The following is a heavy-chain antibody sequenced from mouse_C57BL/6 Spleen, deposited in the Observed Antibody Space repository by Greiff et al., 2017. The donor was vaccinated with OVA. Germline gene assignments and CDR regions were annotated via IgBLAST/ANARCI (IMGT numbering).Heavy chain of an antibody. CDR2: ISSGSSTI. Sequence: EVKLVESGGGLVKPGGSLKLSCAASGFTFSDYGMHWVRQAPEKGLEWVAYISSGSSTIYYADTVKGRFTISRDNAKNTLFLQMTSLRSEDTAMYYCANYYGSSYRAWFAYWGQGTLVTVSA. D-gene: IGHD1-1*01. V-gene: IGHV5-17*01. J-gene: IGHJ3*01. CDR3: ANYYGSSYRAWFAY. CDR1: GFTFSDYG.